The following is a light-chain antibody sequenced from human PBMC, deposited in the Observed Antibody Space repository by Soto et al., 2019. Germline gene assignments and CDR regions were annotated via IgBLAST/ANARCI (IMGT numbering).Light chain of an antibody. CDR2: DVS. V-gene: IGLV2-14*01. CDR1: GSDVCGYNY. Sequence: QSALTQPASVSGSPGQSITISCTGTGSDVCGYNYVSWYQQHPGKAPKLMIYDVSNRPSGVSNRFSGSKSGNTASLTISGLQAADEADYYCSSYTSSSTMIFGGGTQLTVL. J-gene: IGLJ2*01. CDR3: SSYTSSSTMI.